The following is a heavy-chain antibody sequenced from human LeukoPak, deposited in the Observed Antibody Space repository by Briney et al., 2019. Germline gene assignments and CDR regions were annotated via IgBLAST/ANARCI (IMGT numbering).Heavy chain of an antibody. CDR2: ISSSGST. CDR3: ARGPYSYDSSGAFDI. V-gene: IGHV4-61*02. CDR1: GDSISSGDYY. Sequence: SQTLSLTCTVSGDSISSGDYYWSWIRQPAGKGLEWIGRISSSGSTNYNPPLKSRVTISVDTSKNQFSLKLSSVTAADTAVYFCARGPYSYDSSGAFDIWGQGTMVTVSS. J-gene: IGHJ3*02. D-gene: IGHD3-22*01.